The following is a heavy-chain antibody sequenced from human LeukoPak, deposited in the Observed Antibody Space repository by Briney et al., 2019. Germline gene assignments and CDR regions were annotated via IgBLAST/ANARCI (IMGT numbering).Heavy chain of an antibody. D-gene: IGHD1-26*01. CDR2: IIPIFGTA. CDR1: GGTFSSYA. J-gene: IGHJ4*02. V-gene: IGHV1-69*05. Sequence: VASVKVSCKASGGTFSSYAISWVRQAPGQGLEWMGGIIPIFGTANYAQKFQGRVTITTDESTSTAYMELRSLGSDDTAVYYCARDRGGSYFDPSIHLDYWGQGTLVTVSS. CDR3: ARDRGGSYFDPSIHLDY.